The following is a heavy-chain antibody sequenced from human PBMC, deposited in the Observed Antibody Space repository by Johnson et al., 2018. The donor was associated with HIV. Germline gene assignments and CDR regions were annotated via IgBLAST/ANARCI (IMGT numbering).Heavy chain of an antibody. CDR1: GFTFSDYY. CDR2: ISGSDGAI. V-gene: IGHV3-11*04. J-gene: IGHJ3*02. D-gene: IGHD2-8*01. CDR3: ARSVNAGRPFDI. Sequence: QVQLVESGGGLVKPGGSLRLSCAASGFTFSDYYMSWIRQAPGKGLEWVSYISGSDGAICYADSVKGRFTVSRDNAKNSFYLQMNSLRAEDTAVYYCARSVNAGRPFDIWGQGTLVTVSS.